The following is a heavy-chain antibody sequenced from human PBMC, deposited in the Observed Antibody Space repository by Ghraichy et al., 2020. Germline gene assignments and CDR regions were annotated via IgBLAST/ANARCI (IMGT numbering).Heavy chain of an antibody. CDR1: GFTFSSYA. J-gene: IGHJ4*02. Sequence: GGSLRLSCSASGFTFSSYAMHWVRQAPGKGLEYVSAISSNGGSTYYADSVKGRFTISRDNSKNTLYLQMSSLRAEDTAVYYCVKGATYYDFVYWGQGTLVTVSS. CDR3: VKGATYYDFVY. V-gene: IGHV3-64D*06. CDR2: ISSNGGST. D-gene: IGHD3-3*01.